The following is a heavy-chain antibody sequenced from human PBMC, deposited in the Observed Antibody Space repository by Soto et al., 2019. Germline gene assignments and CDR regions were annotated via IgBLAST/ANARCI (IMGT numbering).Heavy chain of an antibody. CDR2: INPSGGST. Sequence: QVQLVQSGAEVKKPGASVKVSCKASGYTFTSYYMHWVRQAPGQGLEWMGIINPSGGSTSYAQKCQGRVTMARDTSTSTVYMELSSLRSEDTAVYYCARESLRFLEWLSPIDYWGQGTLVTVSS. V-gene: IGHV1-46*03. J-gene: IGHJ4*02. D-gene: IGHD3-3*01. CDR1: GYTFTSYY. CDR3: ARESLRFLEWLSPIDY.